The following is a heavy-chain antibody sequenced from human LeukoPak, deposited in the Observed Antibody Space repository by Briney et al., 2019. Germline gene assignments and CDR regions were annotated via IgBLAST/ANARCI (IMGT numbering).Heavy chain of an antibody. V-gene: IGHV1-24*01. CDR1: GYTLTELS. CDR3: AKGKWDTAFRGPFDY. CDR2: FDPEDGET. J-gene: IGHJ4*02. Sequence: GASVKVSCKVSGYTLTELSMHWVRQAPGKGLEWMGGFDPEDGETIYAQKFQGRVTMTEDTSTDTAYMELSSLRSEDTAVYYCAKGKWDTAFRGPFDYWGQGTLVTVSS. D-gene: IGHD5-18*01.